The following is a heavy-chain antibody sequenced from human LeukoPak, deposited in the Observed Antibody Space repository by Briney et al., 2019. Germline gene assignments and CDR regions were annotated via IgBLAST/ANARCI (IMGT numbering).Heavy chain of an antibody. CDR1: AFTFSRYW. J-gene: IGHJ4*02. Sequence: PGGSLRLSCAASAFTFSRYWTSWVRQAPGKGLEWVANINEDGSEKYYLDSVRGRFTISRDNAKNLLYLQMDSLRAEDTAVYYCARLLVYGSGAEAFDYWGQGALVTVSS. CDR3: ARLLVYGSGAEAFDY. V-gene: IGHV3-7*01. D-gene: IGHD3-10*01. CDR2: INEDGSEK.